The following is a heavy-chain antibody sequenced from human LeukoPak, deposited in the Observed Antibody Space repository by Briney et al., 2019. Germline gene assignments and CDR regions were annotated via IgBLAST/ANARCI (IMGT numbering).Heavy chain of an antibody. CDR3: AREGSSGYYYFDY. D-gene: IGHD3-22*01. J-gene: IGHJ4*02. Sequence: GGSLRLSCAASGFTFSSYSMNWVRQAPGKGLEWVSSISSSSSYIYYADSVKGRFTISRDNAKNSLYLQMNSLRAEDTAVHYCAREGSSGYYYFDYWGQGTLVTVSS. CDR1: GFTFSSYS. V-gene: IGHV3-21*01. CDR2: ISSSSSYI.